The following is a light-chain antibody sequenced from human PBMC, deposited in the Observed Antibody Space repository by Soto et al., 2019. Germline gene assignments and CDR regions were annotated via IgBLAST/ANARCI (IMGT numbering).Light chain of an antibody. V-gene: IGKV3-15*01. Sequence: EIVMTQSPATLSVSPGERATLSCRASQSVSSNLAWYQQKPGQAPRLLIYGASTRATGIPARFSGSGSGTEFTLTISRLEPEDFAVYYCQQYGSSPETFGQGTKLEI. CDR2: GAS. J-gene: IGKJ2*01. CDR3: QQYGSSPET. CDR1: QSVSSN.